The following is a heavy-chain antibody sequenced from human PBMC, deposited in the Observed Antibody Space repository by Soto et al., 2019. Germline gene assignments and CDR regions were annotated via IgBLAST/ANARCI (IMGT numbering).Heavy chain of an antibody. CDR1: GFTFRNYN. D-gene: IGHD4-17*01. CDR2: ISTGCADM. CDR3: ARDIASTGGDYFDS. V-gene: IGHV3-21*06. Sequence: EVQLVESGGGLVKAGGSLRLFCTASGFTFRNYNMNWVRQAPGKGLEWVSSISTGCADMFYADSVKGRFTISRDNAQNSLFLQIDRPRAEDTAVYYCARDIASTGGDYFDSWGQRTLVTVSS. J-gene: IGHJ4*02.